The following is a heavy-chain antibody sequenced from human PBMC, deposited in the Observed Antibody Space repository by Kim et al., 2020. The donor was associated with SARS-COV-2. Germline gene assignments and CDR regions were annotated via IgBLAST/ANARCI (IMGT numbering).Heavy chain of an antibody. V-gene: IGHV1-24*01. CDR2: FDPEDGET. J-gene: IGHJ6*02. CDR3: ATGAATTYYYYYGMDV. CDR1: GYTLTELS. Sequence: ASVKVSCKVSGYTLTELSMHWVRQAPGKGLEWMGGFDPEDGETIYAQKFQGRVTMTEDASTDTTYMELSSLRSEDTAVYYCATGAATTYYYYYGMDVWGQGTTFTLSS. D-gene: IGHD6-25*01.